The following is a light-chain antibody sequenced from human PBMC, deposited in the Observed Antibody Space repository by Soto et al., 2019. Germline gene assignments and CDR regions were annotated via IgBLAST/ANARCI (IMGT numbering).Light chain of an antibody. V-gene: IGKV1-5*01. CDR3: QQYNTYSWT. CDR2: DAS. J-gene: IGKJ1*01. CDR1: QSISSW. Sequence: DIQMTQSPSTLSASVGDRVTITCRASQSISSWLAWYQQKPGKAPKLLIYDASSFESGVPSRFSASGSGTEFTLTISSLQPDDFATYYCQQYNTYSWTFGQGTKVDIK.